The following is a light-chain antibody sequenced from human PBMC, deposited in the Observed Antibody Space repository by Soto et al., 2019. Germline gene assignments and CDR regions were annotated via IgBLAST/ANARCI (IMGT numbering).Light chain of an antibody. Sequence: QAVVTQPPSVSGAPGQKVTISCTRSSSNIGAAYDVHWYQHLPGTAPKLLIYGNNNRPSGVPDRFSGSKSGTSASLAITGLQAEDEADYYCQSYDSSLSGWVFGGGTKPTVL. CDR2: GNN. CDR1: SSNIGAAYD. J-gene: IGLJ3*02. V-gene: IGLV1-40*01. CDR3: QSYDSSLSGWV.